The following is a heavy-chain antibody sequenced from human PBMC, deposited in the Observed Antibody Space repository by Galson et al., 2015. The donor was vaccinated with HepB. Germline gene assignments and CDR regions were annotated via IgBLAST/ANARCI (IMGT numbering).Heavy chain of an antibody. D-gene: IGHD3-16*01. J-gene: IGHJ4*02. CDR3: ARGSDVYYFDY. CDR2: ISTGGTTI. V-gene: IGHV3-48*02. Sequence: SLRLSCAASGFTFSSYTMNWVRQAPGKGLEWVSYISTGGTTIYYPDSVKGRFTISRDNAKDSLYLQMNSPRDEDTAVYYCARGSDVYYFDYWGQGTLVTVSS. CDR1: GFTFSSYT.